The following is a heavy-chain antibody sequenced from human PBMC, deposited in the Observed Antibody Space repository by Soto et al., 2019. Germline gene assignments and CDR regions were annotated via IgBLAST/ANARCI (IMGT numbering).Heavy chain of an antibody. D-gene: IGHD3-22*01. Sequence: ASVKVSCKASGYTFTGYYMHWVRQAPGQGLEWMGWINPNSGGTNYAQKFQGRVTMTRDTSISTAYMELSRLRFDDTAVYYCARGPRGYYYVTYYFDYWGQGTLVTVSS. V-gene: IGHV1-2*02. CDR3: ARGPRGYYYVTYYFDY. CDR1: GYTFTGYY. CDR2: INPNSGGT. J-gene: IGHJ4*02.